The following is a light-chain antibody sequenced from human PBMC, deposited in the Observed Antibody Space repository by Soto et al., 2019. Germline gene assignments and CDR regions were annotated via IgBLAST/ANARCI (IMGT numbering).Light chain of an antibody. CDR2: GAS. J-gene: IGKJ1*01. CDR1: QSVSSN. Sequence: EIVMTQSPATLSVSPGERATLSCRASQSVSSNLAWYQQKPGQAPRLLIYGASTRATGIPARFGGRGSGTDFTLTISSLQSEDFAVYYCQQYNLWPQTFGQGTNVESK. V-gene: IGKV3-15*01. CDR3: QQYNLWPQT.